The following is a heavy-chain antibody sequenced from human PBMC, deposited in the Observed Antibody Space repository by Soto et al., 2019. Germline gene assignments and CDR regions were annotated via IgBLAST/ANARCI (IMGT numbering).Heavy chain of an antibody. J-gene: IGHJ6*02. V-gene: IGHV3-9*01. CDR1: GFTFDDYA. Sequence: VQLVESGGGVVQPGRSLRLSCAASGFTFDDYAMHWVRQAPGKGLEWVSGISWNSGSIGYADSVKGRFTISRDNAKNSLYLQMNSLRAEDTALYYCAKDELSLGYYGMDVWGQGTTVTVSS. D-gene: IGHD1-7*01. CDR2: ISWNSGSI. CDR3: AKDELSLGYYGMDV.